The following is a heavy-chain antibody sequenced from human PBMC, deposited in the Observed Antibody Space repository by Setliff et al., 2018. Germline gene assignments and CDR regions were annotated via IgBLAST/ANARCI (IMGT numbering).Heavy chain of an antibody. CDR2: ISASGRTT. Sequence: GGSLRLSCAASRFTFSNYAMSWVRQAPGKGLEWVSAISASGRTTYSADSVKGRFTISRDNSKNTLSLQMNSLRAEDTAVYYCVRGGAGATIADTFDIWGQGTMVTVSS. CDR1: RFTFSNYA. V-gene: IGHV3-23*01. D-gene: IGHD1-26*01. J-gene: IGHJ3*02. CDR3: VRGGAGATIADTFDI.